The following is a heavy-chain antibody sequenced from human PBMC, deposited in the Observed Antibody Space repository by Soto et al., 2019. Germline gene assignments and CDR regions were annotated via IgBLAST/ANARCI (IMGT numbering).Heavy chain of an antibody. V-gene: IGHV3-23*01. D-gene: IGHD6-19*01. Sequence: EVQLLESGGGLVQPGGSLRLSCAASGFTFGSYAMTWVRQAPGKGLEWVSALSFGGGSTYYADSVKGRFTISRDNSKNTQYLQLTSLGAEDTAIYYCATDSFRSGIAVAGKYWGQGTLVTVSS. CDR2: LSFGGGST. J-gene: IGHJ4*02. CDR3: ATDSFRSGIAVAGKY. CDR1: GFTFGSYA.